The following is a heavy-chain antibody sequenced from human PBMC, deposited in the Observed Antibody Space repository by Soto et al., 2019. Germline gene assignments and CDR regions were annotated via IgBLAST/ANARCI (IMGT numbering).Heavy chain of an antibody. CDR2: ISASGGGT. V-gene: IGHV3-23*01. D-gene: IGHD1-26*01. CDR1: GSTFTNYA. J-gene: IGHJ3*02. CDR3: ARPIVGGTLHALDI. Sequence: PGGSLRLSCAVSGSTFTNYAMNWVRQAPGKGLEWVSAISASGGGTYYADSVRGRFTISRDYSKNMLFLQMNSLRAEDTAIYYCARPIVGGTLHALDIWGQGTMVTVSS.